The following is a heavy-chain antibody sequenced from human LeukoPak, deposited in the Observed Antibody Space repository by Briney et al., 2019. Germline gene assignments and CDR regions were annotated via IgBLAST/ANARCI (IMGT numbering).Heavy chain of an antibody. CDR1: GFTFSSYW. CDR3: AKDMCSGGSCYSAGGFDY. V-gene: IGHV3-21*04. D-gene: IGHD2-15*01. CDR2: ISSSSSYI. J-gene: IGHJ4*02. Sequence: PGGSLRLSCAASGFTFSSYWMSWVRQAPGKGLEWVSSISSSSSYIYYADSVKGRFTISRDNAKNSLYLQMNSLRAEDTAVYYCAKDMCSGGSCYSAGGFDYWGQGTLVTVSS.